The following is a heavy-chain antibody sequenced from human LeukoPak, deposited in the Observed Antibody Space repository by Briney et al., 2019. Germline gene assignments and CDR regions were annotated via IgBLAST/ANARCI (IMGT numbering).Heavy chain of an antibody. J-gene: IGHJ6*03. V-gene: IGHV4-4*07. CDR3: WRNGYYYDSSRHYMDV. Sequence: PSETLSLTCTVSGGSLSSYYWSWIRQPAGKGLEWVGGIYTSGSTNYNPSLKRRVSMSVGTSKNQVSLTLRPVTAADTAVDFLWRNGYYYDSSRHYMDVWGKGTTVTVSS. D-gene: IGHD3-22*01. CDR1: GGSLSSYY. CDR2: IYTSGST.